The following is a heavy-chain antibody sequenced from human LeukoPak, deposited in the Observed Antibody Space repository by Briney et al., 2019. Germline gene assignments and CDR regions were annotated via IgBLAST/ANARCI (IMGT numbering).Heavy chain of an antibody. J-gene: IGHJ4*02. CDR3: AKFQDNRDY. CDR1: GFTFDDYA. CDR2: ISWNSGSI. D-gene: IGHD1-14*01. V-gene: IGHV3-9*01. Sequence: GRSLRLSCAASGFTFDDYAMQWVRQAPGKGREGVSGISWNSGSIGYADSVKGRFTISRDNAKNSLYLQMNSLRAEDTALYYCAKFQDNRDYWGQGTLVTVSS.